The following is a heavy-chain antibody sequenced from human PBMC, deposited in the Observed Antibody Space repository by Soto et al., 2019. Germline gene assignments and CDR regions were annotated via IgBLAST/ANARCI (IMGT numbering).Heavy chain of an antibody. CDR2: INHSGST. D-gene: IGHD1-1*01. Sequence: SETLSLTCAVYGGSFSGYYWSWIRQPPGKGLEWIGEINHSGSTNYNPSLKSRVTISVDTSKNQFSLKLSPVTAADTAVYYCARTRWNRYYYYYGMDVWGQGTTVT. V-gene: IGHV4-34*01. CDR3: ARTRWNRYYYYYGMDV. J-gene: IGHJ6*02. CDR1: GGSFSGYY.